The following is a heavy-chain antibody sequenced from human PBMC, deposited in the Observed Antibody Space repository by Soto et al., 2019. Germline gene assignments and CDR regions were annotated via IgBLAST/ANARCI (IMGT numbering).Heavy chain of an antibody. CDR2: VYATGGS. J-gene: IGHJ6*02. D-gene: IGHD2-21*01. CDR3: VRQGIGPQHGLVDI. Sequence: QVQLQESGPGLVKPSETLSLTCTVAGGSTGGCNGAWIRQTPGTSLEWVGYVYATGGSRYNPSLKYRDTISINTSKSQCSLQMRSVPAADTAVYYCVRQGIGPQHGLVDIWGRGTTVTVSS. CDR1: GGSTGGCN. V-gene: IGHV4-59*08.